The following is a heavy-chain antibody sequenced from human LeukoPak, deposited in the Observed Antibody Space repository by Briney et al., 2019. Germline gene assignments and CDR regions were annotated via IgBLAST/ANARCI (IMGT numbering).Heavy chain of an antibody. J-gene: IGHJ3*02. Sequence: ASVKVSCKASGYTFTSYYMHWVRQAPGQGLEWMGIINPSGGSKSYAQKFQGRVTMTRDTSTSTVYMELSSLRSEDTAVYYCARDERRYCSDGSCYSPTPVAFDIWGQGTMVTVSS. CDR1: GYTFTSYY. V-gene: IGHV1-46*01. CDR3: ARDERRYCSDGSCYSPTPVAFDI. CDR2: INPSGGSK. D-gene: IGHD2-15*01.